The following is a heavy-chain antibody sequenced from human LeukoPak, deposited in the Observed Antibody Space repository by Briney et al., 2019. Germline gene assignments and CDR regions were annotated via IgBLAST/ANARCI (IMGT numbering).Heavy chain of an antibody. D-gene: IGHD3-3*01. J-gene: IGHJ6*03. CDR2: ISSSGSTI. Sequence: GGSLRLSCAASGFTFSSYEMNWVRQAPGKGLEWVSYISSSGSTIYYADSVKGRFTISRDNAKNSLYLQMNSLRAEDTAVYYCASQPTYYDFSAYYYYMDVWGKGTTVTVSS. CDR1: GFTFSSYE. CDR3: ASQPTYYDFSAYYYYMDV. V-gene: IGHV3-48*03.